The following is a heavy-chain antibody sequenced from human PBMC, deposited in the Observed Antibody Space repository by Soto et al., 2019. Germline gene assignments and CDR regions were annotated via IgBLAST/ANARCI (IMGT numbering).Heavy chain of an antibody. CDR3: AKDSGYGRNFDY. CDR2: MYPGNSDT. D-gene: IGHD5-12*01. Sequence: SCEDSGSIVLSYWNAWGPRTPEKGLEWMAIMYPGNSDTKYSPSFQGQVTMSVDKSINTAYLQWDSLKASDTAVYYCAKDSGYGRNFDYWGQGTLVTVSS. J-gene: IGHJ4*02. CDR1: GSIVLSYW. V-gene: IGHV5-51*01.